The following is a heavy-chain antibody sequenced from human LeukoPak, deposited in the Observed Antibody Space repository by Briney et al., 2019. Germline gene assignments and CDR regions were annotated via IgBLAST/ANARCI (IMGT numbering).Heavy chain of an antibody. V-gene: IGHV1-2*06. CDR3: ARDYGWNDKAADWFDP. D-gene: IGHD1-1*01. CDR1: GYTFTGYY. CDR2: INPNSGGT. Sequence: GASVKVSCKASGYTFTGYYMHWVRRAPGQGLEWMGRINPNSGGTNYAQKFQGRVTMTRDTSISTAYMELSRLRSDDTAVYYCARDYGWNDKAADWFDPWGQGTLVTVSS. J-gene: IGHJ5*02.